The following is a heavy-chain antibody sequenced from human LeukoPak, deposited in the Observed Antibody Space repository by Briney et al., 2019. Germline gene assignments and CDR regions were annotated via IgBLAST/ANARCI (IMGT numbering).Heavy chain of an antibody. Sequence: GGSLRLSCAASGFTFSTYSMNWVRQAPGKGLEWASYITSSSSTMFYADSGKGRFTISRDNSKNTLYLQVNSLRPEDTAVYYCAKGLRFVDYWGQGTLVTVSS. CDR3: AKGLRFVDY. CDR2: ITSSSSTM. CDR1: GFTFSTYS. D-gene: IGHD5-12*01. V-gene: IGHV3-48*01. J-gene: IGHJ4*02.